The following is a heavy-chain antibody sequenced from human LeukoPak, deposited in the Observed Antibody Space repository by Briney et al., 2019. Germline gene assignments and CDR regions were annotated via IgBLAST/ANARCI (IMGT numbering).Heavy chain of an antibody. D-gene: IGHD6-13*01. J-gene: IGHJ4*02. CDR1: GYTFTGYF. Sequence: ASVKVSCKASGYTFTGYFVHWVRQAPGQGLQWMGWINPNTGGTNYAQKFQGRVTMTRNTSISTAYMELRSLRSEDTAVYYCARGPLYSSSVSWGQGTLVTVSS. CDR2: INPNTGGT. CDR3: ARGPLYSSSVS. V-gene: IGHV1-2*02.